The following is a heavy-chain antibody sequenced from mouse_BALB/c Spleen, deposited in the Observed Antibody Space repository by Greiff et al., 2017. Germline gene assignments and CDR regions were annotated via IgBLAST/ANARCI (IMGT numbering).Heavy chain of an antibody. CDR1: GFTFSSYG. CDR3: ARQGYYGSKGWYLDV. Sequence: EVQLVESGGDLVKPGGSLKLSCAASGFTFSSYGMSWVRQTPDKRLEWVATISSGGSYTCYPDSVKGRFTISRDNAKNTLYLQMSSLKSEDTAMYYCARQGYYGSKGWYLDVWGAGTTVTVSS. CDR2: ISSGGSYT. J-gene: IGHJ1*01. V-gene: IGHV5-6*01. D-gene: IGHD1-1*01.